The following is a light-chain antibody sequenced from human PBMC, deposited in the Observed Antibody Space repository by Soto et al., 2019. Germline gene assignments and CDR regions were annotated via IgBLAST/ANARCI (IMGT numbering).Light chain of an antibody. CDR2: GAS. CDR3: QQYVTSPRT. Sequence: EIVLTQSPGTLSLSPWERATLSCRASQSVSSSYLAWYQQKPGQAPRLLIYGASSRATGIPVRFSGSGSGTDFTLTISRLEPEDFAVYYCQQYVTSPRTFGQGTKLEIK. V-gene: IGKV3-20*01. CDR1: QSVSSSY. J-gene: IGKJ2*01.